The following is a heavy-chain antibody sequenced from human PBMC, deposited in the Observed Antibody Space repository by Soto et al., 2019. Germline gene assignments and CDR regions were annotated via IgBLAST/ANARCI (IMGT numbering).Heavy chain of an antibody. CDR1: GYTFTGYY. V-gene: IGHV1-2*02. CDR3: ARDPTGYSSGWYYFDY. D-gene: IGHD6-19*01. Sequence: ASVKVSCKASGYTFTGYYMHWLRQAPGQGLEWMGWINPTSGGTNYAQKFQGRATMTRDTSISKAYMELSRLRSDATAVYYCARDPTGYSSGWYYFDYWGQGPLVTV. CDR2: INPTSGGT. J-gene: IGHJ4*02.